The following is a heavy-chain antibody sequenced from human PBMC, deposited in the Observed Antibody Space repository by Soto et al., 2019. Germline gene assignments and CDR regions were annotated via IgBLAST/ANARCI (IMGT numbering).Heavy chain of an antibody. D-gene: IGHD3-10*01. V-gene: IGHV3-9*01. CDR1: GFNFNAHG. CDR3: AKEDSGFSGYMDV. CDR2: ITWHSDGM. J-gene: IGHJ6*03. Sequence: EVQRVESGGGLVQPGRSLRPSCIASGFNFNAHGMHWVRQAPGKGREWVSGITWHSDGMGYADSVKGRFTISRDNAKNSLYLHMNSLRVEDTALYYCAKEDSGFSGYMDVWGKGTTVTVSS.